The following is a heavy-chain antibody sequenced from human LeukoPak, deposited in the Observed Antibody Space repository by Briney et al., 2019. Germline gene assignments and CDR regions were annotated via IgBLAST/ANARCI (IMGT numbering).Heavy chain of an antibody. Sequence: PGGALRLSCAASGFTFSRYGMHWVRQAPGKGLEWVAFIRYDGSNKYYADSVKGRFTISRDNSKNTLYLQMNSLRAEDTAVYYCAKDLHREVAAANNEYFQHWGQGTLVTVSS. CDR2: IRYDGSNK. D-gene: IGHD6-13*01. CDR3: AKDLHREVAAANNEYFQH. V-gene: IGHV3-30*02. CDR1: GFTFSRYG. J-gene: IGHJ1*01.